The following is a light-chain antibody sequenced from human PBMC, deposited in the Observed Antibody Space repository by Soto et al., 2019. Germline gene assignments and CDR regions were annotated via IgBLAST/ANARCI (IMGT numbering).Light chain of an antibody. CDR2: KAA. J-gene: IGKJ5*01. Sequence: DIQMTQAPYTLSASVGDRVTITCRASQSISSWLAWYQQKPGKAPKLLIYKAASLESGVPSRFSGSGSGTEFTLTISSLQPEDIATYYCQQYSHLITFGQGTRLEIK. V-gene: IGKV1-5*03. CDR3: QQYSHLIT. CDR1: QSISSW.